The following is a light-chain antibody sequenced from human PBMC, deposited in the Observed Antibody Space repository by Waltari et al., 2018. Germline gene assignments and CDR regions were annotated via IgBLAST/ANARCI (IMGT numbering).Light chain of an antibody. CDR3: QQYNNWPPAWT. CDR2: GAP. J-gene: IGKJ1*01. CDR1: QSVRSN. Sequence: EIVMTQSTATLSVSPGARATLSCRASQSVRSNLAWYQQKPGQAPRLLIHGAPTRATGIPARISGSGSGTEFTLTISSLQSEDFAVYDCQQYNNWPPAWTFGQGTKVEIK. V-gene: IGKV3-15*01.